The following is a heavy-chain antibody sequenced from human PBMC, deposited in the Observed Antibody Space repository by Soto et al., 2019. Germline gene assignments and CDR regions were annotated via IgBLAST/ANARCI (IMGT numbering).Heavy chain of an antibody. Sequence: GGSLRLSCAASGFTFSSYSMNWVRQAPGKGLEWVSSISSSSSYIYYADSVKGRFTISRDNAKNSLYLQMNSLRAEDTAVYYCARDGEEDIVVVPAATEYFQHWGQGTLVTVSS. J-gene: IGHJ1*01. CDR3: ARDGEEDIVVVPAATEYFQH. D-gene: IGHD2-2*01. V-gene: IGHV3-21*01. CDR1: GFTFSSYS. CDR2: ISSSSSYI.